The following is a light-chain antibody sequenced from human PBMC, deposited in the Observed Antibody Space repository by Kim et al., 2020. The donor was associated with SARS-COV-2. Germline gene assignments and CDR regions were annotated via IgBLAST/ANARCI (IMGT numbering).Light chain of an antibody. J-gene: IGKJ2*01. V-gene: IGKV1-5*01. Sequence: DIQMTQSPSTLSASVGDRVTITCRASQSINSWLAWYQQKPGKAPKLLISDASNLESGVPSRFSGSGSGTEFTLTISSLQPDDFATYYCQQYDTYSTCGQGTKLEI. CDR3: QQYDTYST. CDR2: DAS. CDR1: QSINSW.